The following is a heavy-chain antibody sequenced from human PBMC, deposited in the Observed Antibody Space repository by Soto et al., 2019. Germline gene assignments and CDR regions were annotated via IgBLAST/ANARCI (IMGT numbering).Heavy chain of an antibody. Sequence: QLQLVQSGAEVREPGSSMKVSCKASGGTFSSYTVIWVRQAPGQGLEWMGGITPTLNIAKYAEKFQGRFTITADESTSTVNMHLSSLRSEDTAVYFCARGYYSGSNPSSFDYWGQGTLVAVSS. D-gene: IGHD1-26*01. CDR3: ARGYYSGSNPSSFDY. CDR1: GGTFSSYT. CDR2: ITPTLNIA. J-gene: IGHJ4*02. V-gene: IGHV1-69*01.